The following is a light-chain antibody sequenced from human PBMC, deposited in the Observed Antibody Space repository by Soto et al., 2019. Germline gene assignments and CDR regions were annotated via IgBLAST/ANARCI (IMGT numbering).Light chain of an antibody. J-gene: IGKJ4*01. V-gene: IGKV4-1*01. Sequence: DIVMTQSPDSLAVSLGERATINCKSSQSVLYSSNNKNYLAWYQQKPGQPPKLLIYWASTRESGVTDRFSGSESGTDFTLTISSLQAEDVAVYYCQQYYSTLALTFGGGTKVEIK. CDR1: QSVLYSSNNKNY. CDR2: WAS. CDR3: QQYYSTLALT.